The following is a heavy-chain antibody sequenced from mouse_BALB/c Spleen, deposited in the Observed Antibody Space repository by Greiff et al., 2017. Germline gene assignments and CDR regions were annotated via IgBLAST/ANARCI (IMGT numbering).Heavy chain of an antibody. J-gene: IGHJ3*01. CDR3: ARDIYYYGSSSWLAY. Sequence: EVKLMESGGGLVQPGGSLRLSCATSGFTFTDYYMSWVRQPPGKALEWLGFIRNKANGYTTEYSASVKGRFTISRDNSQSILYLQMNTLRAEDSATYYCARDIYYYGSSSWLAYWGQGTLVTVSA. CDR1: GFTFTDYY. CDR2: IRNKANGYTT. D-gene: IGHD1-1*01. V-gene: IGHV7-3*02.